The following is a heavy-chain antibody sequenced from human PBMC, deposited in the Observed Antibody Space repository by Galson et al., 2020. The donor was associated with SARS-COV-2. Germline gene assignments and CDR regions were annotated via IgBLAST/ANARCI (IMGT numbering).Heavy chain of an antibody. D-gene: IGHD2-2*01. Sequence: GESLKISCAASGFTFSSYWMHWVRQGPGKGLVWVSRINSDGSSTSYADSVKGRFTISRDNAKNTLYLQMNSLRAEDTAVYYCAPGGSSTSPDYWGQGTLVTVSS. V-gene: IGHV3-74*01. CDR2: INSDGSST. CDR1: GFTFSSYW. CDR3: APGGSSTSPDY. J-gene: IGHJ4*02.